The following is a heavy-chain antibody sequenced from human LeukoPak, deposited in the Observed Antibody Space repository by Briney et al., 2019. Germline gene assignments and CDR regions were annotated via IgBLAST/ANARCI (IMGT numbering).Heavy chain of an antibody. CDR1: GGSFSGYY. CDR2: INHSGST. V-gene: IGHV4-34*01. J-gene: IGHJ6*02. CDR3: ARGPRYYDSSGYRVYYYGMDV. Sequence: PSETLSLTCAVYGGSFSGYYWSWIRQPPGKGLEWIGEINHSGSTNYNPSLKSRVTISVDTSKNQSSLKLSSVTAADTAVYYCARGPRYYDSSGYRVYYYGMDVWGQGTTVTVSS. D-gene: IGHD3-22*01.